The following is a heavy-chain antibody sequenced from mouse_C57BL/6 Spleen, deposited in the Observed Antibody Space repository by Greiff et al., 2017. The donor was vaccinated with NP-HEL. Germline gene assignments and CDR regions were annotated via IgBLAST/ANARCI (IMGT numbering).Heavy chain of an antibody. Sequence: QVQLQQPGAELVMPGASVKLSCKASGYTFTSYWMHWVKQRPGQGLEWIGEIDPSDSYTNYNQKFKGKSTLTVDKSSSTAYMQLSSLTSEDSAVYYCARPLYGSSALLAYWGQGTTLTVSS. D-gene: IGHD1-1*01. CDR1: GYTFTSYW. V-gene: IGHV1-69*01. CDR3: ARPLYGSSALLAY. CDR2: IDPSDSYT. J-gene: IGHJ2*01.